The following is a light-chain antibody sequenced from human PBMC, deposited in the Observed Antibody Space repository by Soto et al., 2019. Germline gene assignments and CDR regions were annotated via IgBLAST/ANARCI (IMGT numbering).Light chain of an antibody. CDR1: SIDVGGYNY. Sequence: QSALTQPASVSGSPGQSITISCTGTSIDVGGYNYLSRYQQHPGKAPKVMIYEFSNRPSGVSNRFSGSKSGNTASLTISGLQAEDDADYFCSSYTTSGTPVFGGGTKLTVL. J-gene: IGLJ3*02. CDR3: SSYTTSGTPV. CDR2: EFS. V-gene: IGLV2-14*01.